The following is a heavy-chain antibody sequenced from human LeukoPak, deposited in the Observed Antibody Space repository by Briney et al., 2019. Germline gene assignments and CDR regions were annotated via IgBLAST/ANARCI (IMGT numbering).Heavy chain of an antibody. D-gene: IGHD2-15*01. CDR2: IYYSGST. CDR1: GGSISSYY. Sequence: SSETLSLTCTVSGGSISSYYWSWIRQPPGKGLEWIGYIYYSGSTNYNPSLKSRVTISVDTSKNQFSLELSSVTAADTAVYYCARRYCSGGSCYSALDYWGQGALVTVSS. V-gene: IGHV4-59*01. J-gene: IGHJ4*02. CDR3: ARRYCSGGSCYSALDY.